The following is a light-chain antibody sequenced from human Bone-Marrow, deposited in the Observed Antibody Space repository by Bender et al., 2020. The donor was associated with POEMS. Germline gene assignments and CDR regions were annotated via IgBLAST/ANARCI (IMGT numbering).Light chain of an antibody. Sequence: QSALTQPASVSGSPGQSITVSCTGASSDVGRYILVSWYQQHPGKAPKLLIYEGSKRPSGVSNRFSGSKSGNTASLTISGLQAEDEADYYCSSYTSSRPWVFGGGTKLTVL. CDR3: SSYTSSRPWV. J-gene: IGLJ3*02. CDR2: EGS. V-gene: IGLV2-14*02. CDR1: SSDVGRYIL.